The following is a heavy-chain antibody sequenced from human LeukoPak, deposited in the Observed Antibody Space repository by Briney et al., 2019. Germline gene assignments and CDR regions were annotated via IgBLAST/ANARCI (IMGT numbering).Heavy chain of an antibody. CDR2: IYSGGNT. V-gene: IGHV3-53*04. Sequence: QTGGSPRLSCAASGFTFSSYWMSWVRQAPGKGLEWVSVIYSGGNTYYADSVKGRFTISRHNSMNTLYLQMNSLRTEDTAVYYCARGGGAARLFDYWGQGTLVTVSS. J-gene: IGHJ4*02. D-gene: IGHD6-6*01. CDR3: ARGGGAARLFDY. CDR1: GFTFSSYW.